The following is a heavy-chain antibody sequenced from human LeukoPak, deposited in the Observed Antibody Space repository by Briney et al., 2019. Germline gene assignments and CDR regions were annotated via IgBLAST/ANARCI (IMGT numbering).Heavy chain of an antibody. CDR1: GFTFSSVV. CDR3: AKCLDAFDI. V-gene: IGHV3-23*01. J-gene: IGHJ3*02. Sequence: PGRSLRLSCAASGFTFSSVVMSWVRQAPGMGPEWVSAISGSGDSTYYADSVKGRFTISRDNSKNTQHLQMNSLRAEDTAVYYCAKCLDAFDIWGQGTMVTVSS. CDR2: ISGSGDST.